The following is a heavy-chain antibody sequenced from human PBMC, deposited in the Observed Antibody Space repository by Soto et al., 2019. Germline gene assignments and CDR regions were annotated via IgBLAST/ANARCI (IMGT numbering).Heavy chain of an antibody. CDR3: AKARFWSGGRVYYYSGLAV. CDR1: GCTFSSYG. CDR2: ISYDGSNK. Sequence: LRLSCAAAGCTFSSYGMHRVSQAPGKGLEWVAVISYDGSNKYYADSVKGRFTISRDNSKNTLYLQMNSLRAEDTAVYYCAKARFWSGGRVYYYSGLAVWGQGTTVPVS. J-gene: IGHJ6*02. D-gene: IGHD3-3*01. V-gene: IGHV3-30*18.